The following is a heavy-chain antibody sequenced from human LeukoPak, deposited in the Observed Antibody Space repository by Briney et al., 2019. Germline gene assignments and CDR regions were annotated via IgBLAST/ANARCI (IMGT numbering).Heavy chain of an antibody. CDR1: GYTFTSYY. V-gene: IGHV1-46*01. CDR2: INPSGGST. J-gene: IGHJ4*02. D-gene: IGHD3-3*01. CDR3: ARGKITIFGVVITPLYYFDY. Sequence: GASVKVSCKASGYTFTSYYMHWVRQAPGQGLEWMGIINPSGGSTSYAQKFQGRVTMTRDTSTSTVYVELSSLRSEDTAVYYCARGKITIFGVVITPLYYFDYWGQGTLVTVSS.